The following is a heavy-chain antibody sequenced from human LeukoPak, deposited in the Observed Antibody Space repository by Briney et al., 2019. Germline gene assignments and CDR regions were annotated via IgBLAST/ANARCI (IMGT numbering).Heavy chain of an antibody. Sequence: SETLSLTCTVSGGSISSGDYCWSWIRQPPGKGLEWIGYIYYSGNTYYNPSLKSRVTISVDTSKNQFSLKLSSVTAADTAVYYCARDIRGYSYGDDAFDIWGQGTMVTVSS. CDR3: ARDIRGYSYGDDAFDI. V-gene: IGHV4-30-4*01. CDR2: IYYSGNT. D-gene: IGHD5-18*01. J-gene: IGHJ3*02. CDR1: GGSISSGDYC.